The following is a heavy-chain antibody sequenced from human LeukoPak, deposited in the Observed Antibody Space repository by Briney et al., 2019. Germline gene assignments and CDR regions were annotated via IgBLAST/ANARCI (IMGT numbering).Heavy chain of an antibody. V-gene: IGHV3-23*01. Sequence: GGSLRLSCAASGFTFSSYAMSWVRQAPGKGLEWVSAISGSGGSTYYADSVKGRFTISRDNSKSTLYLQMNSLRAEDTAVYYCAKDRGERWGATEYYFDYWGQGTLATVSS. CDR2: ISGSGGST. D-gene: IGHD1-26*01. J-gene: IGHJ4*02. CDR3: AKDRGERWGATEYYFDY. CDR1: GFTFSSYA.